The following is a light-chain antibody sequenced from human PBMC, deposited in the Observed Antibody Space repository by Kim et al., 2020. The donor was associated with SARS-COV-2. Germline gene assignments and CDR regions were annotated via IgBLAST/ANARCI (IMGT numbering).Light chain of an antibody. Sequence: SVSQGERVTISCRTRQSVGNKLAWYQHQPGQAPRLLIYGASTRATGIPARFSGSGSGTEFTLIISSLQFEDFAVYFCQQYDDWRTFGQGTKVDIK. CDR2: GAS. CDR1: QSVGNK. CDR3: QQYDDWRT. V-gene: IGKV3-15*01. J-gene: IGKJ2*01.